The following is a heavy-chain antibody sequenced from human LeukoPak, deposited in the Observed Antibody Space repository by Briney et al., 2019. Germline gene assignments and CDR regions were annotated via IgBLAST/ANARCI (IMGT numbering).Heavy chain of an antibody. D-gene: IGHD3-10*01. V-gene: IGHV3-23*01. CDR3: AKDVGGYYFTYWSGCFDH. CDR2: ISSGGGST. J-gene: IGHJ4*02. CDR1: GFTFSSYA. Sequence: GGSLRLSCAGSGFTFSSYAMSWVRQAPGKGLEWVSGISSGGGSTYYADSVKGRFTISRDNSKNTLDLEMNSLRAEDAAVYYCAKDVGGYYFTYWSGCFDHWGQGTLVTVSS.